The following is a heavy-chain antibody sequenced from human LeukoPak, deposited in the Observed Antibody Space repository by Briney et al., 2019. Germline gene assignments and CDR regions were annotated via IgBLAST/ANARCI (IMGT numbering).Heavy chain of an antibody. J-gene: IGHJ4*02. CDR2: INPNSGGT. D-gene: IGHD2-2*01. CDR3: ARVLPPLDPAAWGASFDY. Sequence: ASVKVSCKASGYTFTGYYMHWVRQAPGQGLEWMGWINPNSGGTNYAHKFQGRVTMTRDTSISTAYMELSRLRSDDTAVYYCARVLPPLDPAAWGASFDYWGQGTLVTVSS. V-gene: IGHV1-2*02. CDR1: GYTFTGYY.